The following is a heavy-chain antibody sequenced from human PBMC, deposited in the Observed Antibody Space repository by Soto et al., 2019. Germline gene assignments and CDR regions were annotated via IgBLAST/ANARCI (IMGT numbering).Heavy chain of an antibody. CDR1: GYRFTSYW. CDR3: ASQNIVATRGAFDI. Sequence: GQSRNIRCKAAGYRFTSYWIGWVRQMPGKGLEWMGIIYPGDSDTRYSPSFQGQVTISADKSISTAYLQWSSLKASDTAMYYCASQNIVATRGAFDIWGQGTMVTVSS. V-gene: IGHV5-51*01. J-gene: IGHJ3*02. CDR2: IYPGDSDT. D-gene: IGHD5-12*01.